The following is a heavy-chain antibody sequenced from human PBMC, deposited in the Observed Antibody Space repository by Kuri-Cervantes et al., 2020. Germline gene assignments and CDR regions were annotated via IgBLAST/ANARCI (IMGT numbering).Heavy chain of an antibody. CDR2: IVVGSGNT. D-gene: IGHD5-24*01. Sequence: SVKVSCKASGFTFTSSAVRWVRQARGQRLEWIGWIVVGSGNTNYAQKFQERVTITRDMSTSTAYMELSSLRSEDTAVYYCAADSNYKNYYYYYYMDVWGKGTTVTVSS. J-gene: IGHJ6*03. V-gene: IGHV1-58*01. CDR1: GFTFTSSA. CDR3: AADSNYKNYYYYYYMDV.